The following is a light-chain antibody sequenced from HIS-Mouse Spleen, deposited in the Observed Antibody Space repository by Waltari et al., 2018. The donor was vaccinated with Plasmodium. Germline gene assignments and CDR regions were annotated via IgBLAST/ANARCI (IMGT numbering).Light chain of an antibody. CDR1: SSDVGGYHY. V-gene: IGLV2-14*03. J-gene: IGLJ1*01. CDR3: SSYTSSSTVYV. CDR2: DVS. Sequence: QSALTQPASVSGSPGQSIPISCTGTSSDVGGYHYVSWYQPHTGKASNLMSYDVSNQPSGVSNRVSGSKSGNTASLTISGLQAEDEADYYCSSYTSSSTVYVFGTGTKVTVL.